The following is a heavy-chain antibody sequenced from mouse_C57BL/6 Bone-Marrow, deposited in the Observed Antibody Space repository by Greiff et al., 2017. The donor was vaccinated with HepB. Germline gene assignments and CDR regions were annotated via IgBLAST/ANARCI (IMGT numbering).Heavy chain of an antibody. Sequence: EVMLVESGGGLVKPGGSLKLSCAASGFTFSSYTMSWVRQTPEKRLEWVATISGGGGNTYYPDSVKGRFTISRDNAKNTLYLQMSSLRSEDTALYYCARRDGSSPYYAMDYWGQGTSVTVSS. D-gene: IGHD1-1*01. CDR2: ISGGGGNT. V-gene: IGHV5-9*01. J-gene: IGHJ4*01. CDR1: GFTFSSYT. CDR3: ARRDGSSPYYAMDY.